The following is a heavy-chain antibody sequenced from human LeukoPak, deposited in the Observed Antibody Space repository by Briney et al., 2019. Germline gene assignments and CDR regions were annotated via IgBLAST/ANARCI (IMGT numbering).Heavy chain of an antibody. CDR2: INHRGST. CDR3: ARGNMWDYRRYYYYMDV. V-gene: IGHV4-34*01. CDR1: GGSFSRYY. D-gene: IGHD4-11*01. Sequence: PSETLSLTCAVNGGSFSRYYWSWIRQPPGKGLEWIGEINHRGSTNYNPSLKSRVTISVDTSKNQFSPKLNSVTAADTAIYYCARGNMWDYRRYYYYMDVWGKGTTVTVSS. J-gene: IGHJ6*03.